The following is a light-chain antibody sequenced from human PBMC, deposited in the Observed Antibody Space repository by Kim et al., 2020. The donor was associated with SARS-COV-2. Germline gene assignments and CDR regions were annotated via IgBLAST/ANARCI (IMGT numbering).Light chain of an antibody. J-gene: IGLJ3*02. CDR2: LNSDGSH. CDR1: GGPSTYA. CDR3: QTWGTGIRV. V-gene: IGLV4-69*01. Sequence: SVKLASTLGGGPSTYAIAWHQQQSEKGPRYLMKLNSDGSHTKGDGIPDRFSGSSSGAERYLTISSLQSEDEADYYCQTWGTGIRVFGGGTQLTVL.